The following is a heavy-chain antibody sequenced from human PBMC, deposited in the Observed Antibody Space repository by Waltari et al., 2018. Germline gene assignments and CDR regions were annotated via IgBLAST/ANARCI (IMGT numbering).Heavy chain of an antibody. V-gene: IGHV1-69-2*01. CDR3: ATDPYYDDSSGYYVGAFDI. CDR1: GYPLTDYY. D-gene: IGHD3-22*01. J-gene: IGHJ3*02. Sequence: EVQLVQSGAEVKKPGATVKISCKASGYPLTDYYMHWVQQAPGKGLEWMGRVDPEDGETIYAEKFQGRFTITADTATDTAYMELSSLRSEDTAVYYCATDPYYDDSSGYYVGAFDIWGQGTMVTVSS. CDR2: VDPEDGET.